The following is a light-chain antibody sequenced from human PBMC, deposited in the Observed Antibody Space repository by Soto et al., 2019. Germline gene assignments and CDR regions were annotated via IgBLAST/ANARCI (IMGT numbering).Light chain of an antibody. Sequence: QSVLTQPPSVSGAPGQRVTISCTGSSSNIGAGYVHWYQQLPGTAPKLLIYGNSNRPSGVPDRFSGSKSGTSASLAITGLKAEDEADYYCQSYDSSLGGSVFGGGTKLTVL. CDR2: GNS. J-gene: IGLJ3*02. CDR1: SSNIGAGY. CDR3: QSYDSSLGGSV. V-gene: IGLV1-40*01.